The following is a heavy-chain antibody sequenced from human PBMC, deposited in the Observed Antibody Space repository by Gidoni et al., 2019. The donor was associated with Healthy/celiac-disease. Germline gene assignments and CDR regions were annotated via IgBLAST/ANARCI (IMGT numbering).Heavy chain of an antibody. CDR1: GFTFSSYE. CDR3: ARAAGIAVAY. V-gene: IGHV3-48*03. J-gene: IGHJ4*02. Sequence: EVQLVESGGGLVPPGGSLRLSWSASGFTFSSYEMNWVRQAPGKGLEWVSYMSSSGSTIYYADSVKGRFTISRDNAKNSLYLQMNSLRAEDTAVYYCARAAGIAVAYWGQGTLVTVSS. D-gene: IGHD6-19*01. CDR2: MSSSGSTI.